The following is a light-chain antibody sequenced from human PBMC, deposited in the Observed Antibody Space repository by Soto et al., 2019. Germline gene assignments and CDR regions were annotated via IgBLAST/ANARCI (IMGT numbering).Light chain of an antibody. V-gene: IGKV3-11*01. CDR2: LTS. CDR3: HQRQSWPRT. CDR1: QAVNTR. J-gene: IGKJ1*01. Sequence: EIVLTQSPATLSSFPGERATLSCRASQAVNTRLAWYQRKPGQAPRLLIYLTSNRATGIPARFSGSGSGTDFTLTISSLEPEDSAVYYCHQRQSWPRTFGQGTKVDIK.